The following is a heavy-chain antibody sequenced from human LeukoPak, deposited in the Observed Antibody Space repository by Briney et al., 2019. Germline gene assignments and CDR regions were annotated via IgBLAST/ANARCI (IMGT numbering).Heavy chain of an antibody. J-gene: IGHJ4*02. CDR3: ARDLRRYCSGGSCYSFDY. D-gene: IGHD2-15*01. V-gene: IGHV3-33*08. CDR2: IWYDESKT. CDR1: GFTFSSYG. Sequence: GRSLRLSCAASGFTFSSYGMHWVRQAPGKGLEWVAVIWYDESKTYYADSVKGRFTISRDNSKKTLYLQMNSLRAEDTAVYYCARDLRRYCSGGSCYSFDYWGQGTLVTVSS.